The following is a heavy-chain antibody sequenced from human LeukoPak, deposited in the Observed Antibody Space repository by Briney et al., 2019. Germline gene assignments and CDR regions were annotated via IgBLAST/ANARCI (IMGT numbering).Heavy chain of an antibody. D-gene: IGHD2/OR15-2a*01. CDR2: INSDGSNT. CDR3: VSFYETY. Sequence: GGSLRLSCAASGFTLSSYWMHWVRQVPGKGLVWVSRINSDGSNTRYADSVKGRFTISKDNAKNTVYLQMNSLRAEDTAVYYCVSFYETYWGRGTLVTVSS. V-gene: IGHV3-74*01. J-gene: IGHJ4*02. CDR1: GFTLSSYW.